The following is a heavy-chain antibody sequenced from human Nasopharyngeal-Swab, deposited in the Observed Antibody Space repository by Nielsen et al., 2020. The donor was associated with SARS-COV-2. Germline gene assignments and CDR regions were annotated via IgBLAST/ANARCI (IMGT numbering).Heavy chain of an antibody. CDR2: ISSSGGRT. CDR1: GFTFSSYA. CDR3: AKTKGCSGGSCHGLDY. D-gene: IGHD2-15*01. J-gene: IGHJ4*02. Sequence: GESLKISCAASGFTFSSYAMRWVRQAPGKGLEWVSAISSSGGRTYYADSVKGRFTISRDNSKNTLYLQMSSLRAEDTAVYYCAKTKGCSGGSCHGLDYWGQGTLVTVSS. V-gene: IGHV3-23*01.